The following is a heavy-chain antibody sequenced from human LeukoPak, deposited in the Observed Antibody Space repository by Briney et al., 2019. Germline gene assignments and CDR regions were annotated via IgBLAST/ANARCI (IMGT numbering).Heavy chain of an antibody. CDR2: VHGSGTT. J-gene: IGHJ3*02. CDR3: ARDYRRGAASDAFDI. CDR1: GGSINSGNYY. Sequence: SETLSLTCTVSGGSINSGNYYWSWIRQPAGKGLEWIGRVHGSGTTNYNPSLKSRVTMLADTSKNQFSLILSSVTAADTAVYFCARDYRRGAASDAFDIWGQGTLVTVSS. V-gene: IGHV4-61*02. D-gene: IGHD4-11*01.